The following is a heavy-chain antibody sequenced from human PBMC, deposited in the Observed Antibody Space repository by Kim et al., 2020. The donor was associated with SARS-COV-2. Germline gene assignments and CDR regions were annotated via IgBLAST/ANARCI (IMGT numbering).Heavy chain of an antibody. V-gene: IGHV1-8*01. D-gene: IGHD3-22*01. CDR3: ARENRGDSSGYQAFDI. CDR1: GYTFTSYD. CDR2: MNPNSGNT. Sequence: ASVKVSCKASGYTFTSYDINWVRQATGQGLEWMGWMNPNSGNTGYAQKFQGRVTMTRNTSISTAYMELCSLRSEDTAVYYCARENRGDSSGYQAFDIWGQGTMVTVSS. J-gene: IGHJ3*02.